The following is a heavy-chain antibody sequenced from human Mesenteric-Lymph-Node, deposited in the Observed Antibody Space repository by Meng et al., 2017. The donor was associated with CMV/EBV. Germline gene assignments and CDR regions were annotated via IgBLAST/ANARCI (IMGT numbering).Heavy chain of an antibody. CDR1: AFTFSSYW. Sequence: SAFTFSSYWMHWVRQAPGKGLVWVSRINSVGSSTSYADSVKGRFTISRDNAKNTLYLQMNSLRAEDTAVYYCARLTMVRGVIIPFDYWGQGTLVTVSS. V-gene: IGHV3-74*01. CDR3: ARLTMVRGVIIPFDY. J-gene: IGHJ4*02. D-gene: IGHD3-10*01. CDR2: INSVGSST.